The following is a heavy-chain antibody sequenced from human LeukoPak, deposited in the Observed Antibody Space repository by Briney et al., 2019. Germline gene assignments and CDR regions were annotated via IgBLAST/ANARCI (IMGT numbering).Heavy chain of an antibody. CDR2: IYTSGST. J-gene: IGHJ2*01. CDR3: ARRGSSWYGYYWYFDL. CDR1: GGSISSGSYY. V-gene: IGHV4-61*02. D-gene: IGHD6-13*01. Sequence: PSETLSLTCTVSGGSISSGSYYWSWIRQPAGKGLEWIGRIYTSGSTNYNPSLKSRVTISVDTSKNQFSLKLSSVTAEDTAVYYCARRGSSWYGYYWYFDLWGRGTLVTVSS.